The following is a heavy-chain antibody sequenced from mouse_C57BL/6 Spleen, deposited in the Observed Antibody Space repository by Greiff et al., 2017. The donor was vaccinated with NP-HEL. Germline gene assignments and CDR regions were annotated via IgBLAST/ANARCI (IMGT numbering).Heavy chain of an antibody. Sequence: QVQLQQPGAELVRPGSSVKLSCKASGYTFTSYWMDWVKQRPGQGLEWIGNIYPSDSETHYNQKFKDKATLTVDKSSSTAYMQLSSLTSEDSAVDNCARDSSGYFDYWGQGTTLTVSS. V-gene: IGHV1-61*01. J-gene: IGHJ2*01. CDR3: ARDSSGYFDY. CDR1: GYTFTSYW. CDR2: IYPSDSET. D-gene: IGHD3-2*02.